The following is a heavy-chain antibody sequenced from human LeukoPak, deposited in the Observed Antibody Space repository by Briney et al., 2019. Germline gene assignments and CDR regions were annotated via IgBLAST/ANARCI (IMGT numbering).Heavy chain of an antibody. Sequence: GGSLRLSCAASGFTFSSYAMSWVRQAPGKGLEWVSAISGSGGSTYYADSVKGRFTVSRDNSKNTLYLQMNSLRAEDTAVYYCAKFPPLGWFGEFDAFDIWGQGTMVTVSS. CDR1: GFTFSSYA. D-gene: IGHD3-10*01. V-gene: IGHV3-23*01. CDR2: ISGSGGST. CDR3: AKFPPLGWFGEFDAFDI. J-gene: IGHJ3*02.